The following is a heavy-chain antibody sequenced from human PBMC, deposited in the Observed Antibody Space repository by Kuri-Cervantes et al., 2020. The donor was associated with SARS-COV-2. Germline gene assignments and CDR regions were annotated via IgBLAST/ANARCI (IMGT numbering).Heavy chain of an antibody. CDR1: GFTFSSYS. CDR2: ISSSGSYI. Sequence: GESLKISCAASGFTFSSYSMNWVRQAPGKGLEWVSSISSSGSYIYYADSVKGRFTISRDNAKNSLYLQMNSLRAEDTAVYYCASQGAVYWGQGTLVTVSS. D-gene: IGHD1-26*01. V-gene: IGHV3-21*01. CDR3: ASQGAVY. J-gene: IGHJ4*02.